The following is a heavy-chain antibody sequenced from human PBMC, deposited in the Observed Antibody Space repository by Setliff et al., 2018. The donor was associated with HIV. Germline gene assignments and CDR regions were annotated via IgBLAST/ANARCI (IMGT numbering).Heavy chain of an antibody. J-gene: IGHJ5*02. CDR1: GYTFTDYF. V-gene: IGHV1-2*02. CDR3: ARQLSNSLES. CDR2: IDPNNGDT. Sequence: ASVKVSCKASGYTFTDYFLHWVRQAPGQGLEWMGWIDPNNGDTTIPRRFQGRVTMTRDTSISTAYMQLSGLRPDDTAVYYCARQLSNSLESWGQGSLVTVSS. D-gene: IGHD3-3*01.